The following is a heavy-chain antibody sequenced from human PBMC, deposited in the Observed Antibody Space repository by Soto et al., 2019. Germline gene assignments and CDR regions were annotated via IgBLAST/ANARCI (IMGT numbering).Heavy chain of an antibody. Sequence: SLRLSCAASGCTFSSYAMHWVRQAPGKELEWVAVISYDGSNKYYADSVKGRFTISRDNSKNTLYLQMNSLRAEDTAVYYCARSSRRAARWYYYYGMDVWGQGTTVTVSS. J-gene: IGHJ6*02. D-gene: IGHD6-6*01. V-gene: IGHV3-30-3*01. CDR1: GCTFSSYA. CDR2: ISYDGSNK. CDR3: ARSSRRAARWYYYYGMDV.